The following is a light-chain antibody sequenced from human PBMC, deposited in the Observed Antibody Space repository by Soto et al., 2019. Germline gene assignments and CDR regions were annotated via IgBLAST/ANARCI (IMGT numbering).Light chain of an antibody. J-gene: IGKJ4*01. CDR2: DAS. CDR3: QQYNCYPLT. Sequence: DIQMTQSPSTLSASVGDRVTITCRASQSVSTWLAWYQQKPGKAPKFLIYDASSLESGVPSRFSGSGSGTEFTLTISSLQPDDFASYYCQQYNCYPLTFGGGTKVEVK. V-gene: IGKV1-5*01. CDR1: QSVSTW.